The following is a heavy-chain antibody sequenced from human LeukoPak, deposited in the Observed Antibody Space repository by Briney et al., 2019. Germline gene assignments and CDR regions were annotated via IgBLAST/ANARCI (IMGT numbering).Heavy chain of an antibody. V-gene: IGHV1-69*13. CDR3: SRGGRGSGSYYDH. Sequence: SVKVSCKTSVYTFTSYGIIWVRQPPGQGLEWMVGIIPIVGTADYSHTFHARLTITADESTITAYIELSSLMSDYTPVYYYSRGGRGSGSYYDHWGQGTMVTVCS. CDR2: IIPIVGTA. CDR1: VYTFTSYG. D-gene: IGHD3-10*01. J-gene: IGHJ4*02.